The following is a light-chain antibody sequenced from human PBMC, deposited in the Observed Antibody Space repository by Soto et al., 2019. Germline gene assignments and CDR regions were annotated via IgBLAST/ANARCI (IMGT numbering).Light chain of an antibody. J-gene: IGLJ1*01. V-gene: IGLV2-14*03. CDR3: CSYTTSSTYV. CDR2: DVN. CDR1: SSDVGGYNY. Sequence: QSALTQPASVSGSPGQSIAISCTGTSSDVGGYNYVSWYQQHPGKAPKLMIYDVNNRPSGVSNRFSGSKSCNTASLTISGLQAEDEADYYCCSYTTSSTYVFGTGTKVTVL.